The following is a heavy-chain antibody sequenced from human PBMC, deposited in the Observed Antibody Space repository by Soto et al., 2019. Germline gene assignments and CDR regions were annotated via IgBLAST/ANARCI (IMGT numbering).Heavy chain of an antibody. CDR3: ARENSSGWYVVDY. Sequence: QVQLQESGPGLVKPSETLSLTCTVSGGSISSYYWSWIRQPPGKGLEWIGYIYYSGSTNYNPSLKSRVSISLDMXKNQFSLKLSSVTAADTAVYYCARENSSGWYVVDYWGQGTLVTVSS. CDR1: GGSISSYY. V-gene: IGHV4-59*01. CDR2: IYYSGST. D-gene: IGHD6-19*01. J-gene: IGHJ4*02.